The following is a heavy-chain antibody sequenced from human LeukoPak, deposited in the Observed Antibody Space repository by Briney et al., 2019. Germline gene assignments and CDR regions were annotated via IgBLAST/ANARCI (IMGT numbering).Heavy chain of an antibody. CDR1: GGSISSSRYY. D-gene: IGHD6-6*01. Sequence: SETLSLTCTVSGGSISSSRYYWGWIRQPPGKGLEWIGSIYYSGSTYYNPSLKSRVTISVDTSKNQFSLKLSSVTAADTAVYYCARDGSYSSSSGVSGYWGQGTLVTVSS. CDR2: IYYSGST. V-gene: IGHV4-39*07. J-gene: IGHJ4*02. CDR3: ARDGSYSSSSGVSGY.